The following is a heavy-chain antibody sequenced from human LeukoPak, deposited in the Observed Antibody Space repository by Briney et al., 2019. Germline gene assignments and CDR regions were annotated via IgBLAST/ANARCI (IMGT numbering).Heavy chain of an antibody. CDR2: IYHSGST. CDR1: GYSISSGYY. D-gene: IGHD2-15*01. J-gene: IGHJ5*02. Sequence: SETLSLTCTVSGYSISSGYYWGWIRQPPGKGLEWIGSIYHSGSTYYNPSLKSRVTISVDTSKNQFSLKLSSVTAADTAVYYCARVADCSGGSCYRRFDPWGQGTLVTVSS. CDR3: ARVADCSGGSCYRRFDP. V-gene: IGHV4-38-2*02.